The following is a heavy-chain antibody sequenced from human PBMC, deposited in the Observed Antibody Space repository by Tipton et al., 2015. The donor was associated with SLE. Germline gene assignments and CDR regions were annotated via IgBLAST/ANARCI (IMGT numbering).Heavy chain of an antibody. V-gene: IGHV4-34*01. CDR2: INDVGGT. CDR3: AGTNYDVLTGYHRVDTFDI. D-gene: IGHD3-9*01. CDR1: GASFSDYY. Sequence: TLSLTCAVYGASFSDYYWSWIRHPPGKGLEWIGEINDVGGTNFNPSLKSRVTISLDRSKKQLSLELTSITAADTAVYYCAGTNYDVLTGYHRVDTFDIWGQGTMVTVSS. J-gene: IGHJ3*02.